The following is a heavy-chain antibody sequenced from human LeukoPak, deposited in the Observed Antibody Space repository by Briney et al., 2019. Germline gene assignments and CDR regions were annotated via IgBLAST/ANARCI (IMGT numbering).Heavy chain of an antibody. CDR1: GFTFSSYG. Sequence: GGSLRLSCAASGFTFSSYGMHWVRQAPGKGLEWVALISYDRSNQYYADSVKGRFTVSRDNSKNTLSMQMNSLRVEDTAVYYCAKEVTSLDDWGQGALVTVPS. D-gene: IGHD2-21*02. V-gene: IGHV3-30*18. CDR2: ISYDRSNQ. J-gene: IGHJ4*02. CDR3: AKEVTSLDD.